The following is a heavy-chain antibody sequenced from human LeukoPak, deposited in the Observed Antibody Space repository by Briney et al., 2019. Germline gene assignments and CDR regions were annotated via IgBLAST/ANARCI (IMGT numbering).Heavy chain of an antibody. V-gene: IGHV4-30-2*01. CDR3: ARGDCSSTSCYALSWFDP. CDR1: GGSISRGDYS. CDR2: MYHSGST. D-gene: IGHD2-2*01. Sequence: PSQTLSLTCALSGGSISRGDYSWSWIRQPPGKGLEWIGYMYHSGSTYYNPSLKSRVTISVDRSKNQFSLKLRSVTAADTAVYYCARGDCSSTSCYALSWFDPWGRGTLVTVSS. J-gene: IGHJ5*02.